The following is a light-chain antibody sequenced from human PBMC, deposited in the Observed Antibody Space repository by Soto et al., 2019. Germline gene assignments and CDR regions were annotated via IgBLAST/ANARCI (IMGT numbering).Light chain of an antibody. CDR2: GNN. V-gene: IGLV1-40*01. CDR1: SSNIGADYD. J-gene: IGLJ1*01. Sequence: QSVLTQPPSVSGAPGQRVTISCTGSSSNIGADYDVHWYQQIPGTAPKFLIYGNNNRPSGVPDRFSGSKSGTSASLAITGLQAEDEADYYCQSYDSSLSGSYVFGTGTKLTVL. CDR3: QSYDSSLSGSYV.